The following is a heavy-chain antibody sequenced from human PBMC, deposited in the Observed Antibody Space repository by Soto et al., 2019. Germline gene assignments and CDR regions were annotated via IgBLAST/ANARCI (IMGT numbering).Heavy chain of an antibody. Sequence: SAEVSSKACRVTLYSYALSWARQSPAQRLEWMGWINAGNGNTKYSQKFQGRVTITRDTSASTAYMELSSLRSEDTAVYYGARSFVELTALAYWGQGTLVTVSS. CDR2: INAGNGNT. J-gene: IGHJ4*02. CDR3: ARSFVELTALAY. D-gene: IGHD2-21*02. V-gene: IGHV1-3*01. CDR1: RVTLYSYA.